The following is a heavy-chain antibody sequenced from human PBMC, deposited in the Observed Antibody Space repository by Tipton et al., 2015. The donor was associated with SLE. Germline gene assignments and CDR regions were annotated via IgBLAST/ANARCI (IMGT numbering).Heavy chain of an antibody. D-gene: IGHD6-19*01. V-gene: IGHV3-48*01. CDR2: ISSSSSII. Sequence: QLVQSGGGLVQPGGSLRLSCAASGFTFSSYSMNWVRQAPGKGLEWVSYISSSSSIIYYADSVKGRFTISRDNAKNSLYLQMNSLRAEDTAVYYCAKGPYDSGWFGQGPGPHDAFDIWGQGTMVTVSS. CDR1: GFTFSSYS. J-gene: IGHJ3*02. CDR3: AKGPYDSGWFGQGPGPHDAFDI.